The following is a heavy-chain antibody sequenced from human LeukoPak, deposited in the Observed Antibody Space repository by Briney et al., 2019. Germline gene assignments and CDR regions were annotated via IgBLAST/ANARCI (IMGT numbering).Heavy chain of an antibody. D-gene: IGHD3-22*01. Sequence: GGSLRLSCAASGFTFSSYWMHWVRQAPGKGLVWVSRINSDGSSTSYADSVKGRFTISRDNSKNTLYLQMNSLRAEDTAVYYCAKDRTYYDSSGSGFDYWGQGTLVTVSS. V-gene: IGHV3-74*01. CDR3: AKDRTYYDSSGSGFDY. J-gene: IGHJ4*02. CDR2: INSDGSST. CDR1: GFTFSSYW.